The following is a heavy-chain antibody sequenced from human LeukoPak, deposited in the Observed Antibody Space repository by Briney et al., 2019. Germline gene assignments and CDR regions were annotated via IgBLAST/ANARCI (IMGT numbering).Heavy chain of an antibody. D-gene: IGHD3-22*01. CDR2: ISGSGGST. CDR1: GFTFSSYA. J-gene: IGHJ5*02. V-gene: IGHV3-23*01. Sequence: GGSLRLSCAASGFTFSSYAMSWVRQAPGKGLEWVSAISGSGGSTYYADSVKGRFTISRDNSKNTLYLQMNSLRAEDTGVYYCAKKRDRSGYSRGDWFDPWGQGTLVTVSS. CDR3: AKKRDRSGYSRGDWFDP.